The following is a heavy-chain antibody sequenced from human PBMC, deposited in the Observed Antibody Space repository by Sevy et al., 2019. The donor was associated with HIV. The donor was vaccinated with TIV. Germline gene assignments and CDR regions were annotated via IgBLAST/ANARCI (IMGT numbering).Heavy chain of an antibody. D-gene: IGHD2-2*01. Sequence: ASVKVSCAASGYTFTTYGISWVRQAPGQGLEWMGWISGYTGNTNFARSFQGRVTMTTDTSTSTAYMELRSLTSDDTAVYYCARDKPKGDVIIPGSMWGGVDYWGQGTLVTVSS. CDR2: ISGYTGNT. CDR3: ARDKPKGDVIIPGSMWGGVDY. CDR1: GYTFTTYG. V-gene: IGHV1-18*01. J-gene: IGHJ4*02.